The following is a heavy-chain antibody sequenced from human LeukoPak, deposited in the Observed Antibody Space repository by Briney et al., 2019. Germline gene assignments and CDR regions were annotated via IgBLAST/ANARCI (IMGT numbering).Heavy chain of an antibody. J-gene: IGHJ3*02. CDR3: ARRRIVGSSDDAFDI. V-gene: IGHV3-30-3*01. CDR2: ISSDGNTK. D-gene: IGHD1-26*01. Sequence: GGSLRLSCAASGFTFSSYAMHWVRQTPGKGLEWAAVISSDGNTKYYADSVEGRFTISRDNSNNTLYLQMNTLGADDTAIYYCARRRIVGSSDDAFDIWGQGTMVTLSS. CDR1: GFTFSSYA.